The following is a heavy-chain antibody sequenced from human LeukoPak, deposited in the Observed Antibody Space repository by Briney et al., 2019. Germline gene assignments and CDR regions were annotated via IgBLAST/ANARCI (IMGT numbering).Heavy chain of an antibody. CDR2: VSYEGSNK. V-gene: IGHV3-30-3*01. D-gene: IGHD2-21*01. CDR3: ASDRRLNGDTSYSSAFDY. Sequence: GGSLRLSCAASGFTFSNYAMHWVRQAPGKGLEWVAVVSYEGSNKYYADSVKGRFTISRDNSKNTLYLQMNSLRPEDTAVYYCASDRRLNGDTSYSSAFDYWGQGTLVTVSS. J-gene: IGHJ4*02. CDR1: GFTFSNYA.